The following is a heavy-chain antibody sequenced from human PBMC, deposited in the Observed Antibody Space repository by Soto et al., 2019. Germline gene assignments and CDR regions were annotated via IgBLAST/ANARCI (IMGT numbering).Heavy chain of an antibody. CDR3: AASCVGCRGFNYYGMDV. CDR1: GGSMSSSNC. D-gene: IGHD5-12*01. V-gene: IGHV4-31*03. J-gene: IGHJ6*02. Sequence: PSXTLSLTCTVSGGSMSSSNCWNWFRQPPGKGLEWIGYIYYSGSTYYNPSLKSRVTISVDTSKNQFSLKLSSVTAAETAVYYCAASCVGCRGFNYYGMDVWGQGTTVTVSS. CDR2: IYYSGST.